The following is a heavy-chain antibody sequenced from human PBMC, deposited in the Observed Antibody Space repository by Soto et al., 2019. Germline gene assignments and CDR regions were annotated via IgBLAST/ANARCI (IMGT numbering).Heavy chain of an antibody. Sequence: VAAVKVSCKASGYTFGNNDIRWVRQATGQGREWMGWMNPNSGSTGYAQKFQGRVSMTRNTSITTAYLELSSLRSDDTAIYYCASMATSGTLNWFDPWGQGTLVTVSS. CDR2: MNPNSGST. CDR1: GYTFGNND. J-gene: IGHJ5*02. CDR3: ASMATSGTLNWFDP. V-gene: IGHV1-8*01.